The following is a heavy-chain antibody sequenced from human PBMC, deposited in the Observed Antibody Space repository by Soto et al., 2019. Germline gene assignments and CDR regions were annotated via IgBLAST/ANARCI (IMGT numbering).Heavy chain of an antibody. CDR2: IVPSLDTT. CDR1: GGTFSSSG. Sequence: QVHLVQSGTEVKKPGSSVKVSCKASGGTFSSSGFSWVRQAPGQGLEWMGMIVPSLDTTNYAQKFQARVTIPADKVTSTAYMELRSLRSEDTAVYYCARWPQPRYTADPYAVDVWGQGTRVIVSS. J-gene: IGHJ6*02. V-gene: IGHV1-69*09. D-gene: IGHD3-16*02. CDR3: ARWPQPRYTADPYAVDV.